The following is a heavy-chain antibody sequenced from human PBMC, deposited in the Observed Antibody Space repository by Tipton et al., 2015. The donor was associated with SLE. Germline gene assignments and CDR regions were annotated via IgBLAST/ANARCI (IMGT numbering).Heavy chain of an antibody. Sequence: TLSLTCIVSGDSISSSSHYWGWIRQPAGKGLEWIGSIYYRGRTTYNPSLKSRVTLSVDTSKNQFSLMMTSATAADTAVYYCARHLCTNGVCPFDFWGQGTLVTVSS. CDR3: ARHLCTNGVCPFDF. V-gene: IGHV4-39*01. D-gene: IGHD2-8*01. CDR2: IYYRGRT. J-gene: IGHJ4*02. CDR1: GDSISSSSHY.